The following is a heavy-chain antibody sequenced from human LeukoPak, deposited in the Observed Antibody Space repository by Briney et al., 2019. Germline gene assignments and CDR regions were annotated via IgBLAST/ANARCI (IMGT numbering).Heavy chain of an antibody. CDR2: ISAYNGNT. V-gene: IGHV1-18*01. D-gene: IGHD3-10*01. CDR1: GYTFTSYG. J-gene: IGHJ4*02. CDR3: ATEIWFGELWRADY. Sequence: ASVKVSRKASGYTFTSYGISWVRQAPGQGLEWMGWISAYNGNTNYVQKLQGRVTMTTDTSTDTAYMELSSLRSEDTAVYYCATEIWFGELWRADYWGQGTLVTVSS.